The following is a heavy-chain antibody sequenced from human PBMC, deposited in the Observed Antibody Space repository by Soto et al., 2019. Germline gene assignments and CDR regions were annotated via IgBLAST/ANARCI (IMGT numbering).Heavy chain of an antibody. CDR2: IYTSGST. D-gene: IGHD6-13*01. J-gene: IGHJ5*01. CDR1: GGSISNYY. V-gene: IGHV4-4*07. CDR3: ARQTTYSSSWYDY. Sequence: LSLTCTVSGGSISNYYWTWIRQPAGKGLEWIGRIYTSGSTNYNPSLKSRLTMSVDTSKNQFSLKLTSVTAADTALYYCARQTTYSSSWYDYWGHGTLVTVS.